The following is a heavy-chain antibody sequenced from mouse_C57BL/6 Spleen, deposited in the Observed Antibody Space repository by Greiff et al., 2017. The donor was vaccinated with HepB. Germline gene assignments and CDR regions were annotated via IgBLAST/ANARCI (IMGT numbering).Heavy chain of an antibody. V-gene: IGHV5-17*01. CDR1: GFTFSDYG. CDR3: AKSLGRGYAMDY. CDR2: ISSGSSTI. D-gene: IGHD4-1*01. Sequence: EVKLVESGGGLVKPGGSLKLSCAASGFTFSDYGMHWVRQAPEKGLEWVAYISSGSSTIYYADTVKGRFTISRDNAKNTLFLQMTSLRSEDTAMYYCAKSLGRGYAMDYWGQGTSVRLL. J-gene: IGHJ4*01.